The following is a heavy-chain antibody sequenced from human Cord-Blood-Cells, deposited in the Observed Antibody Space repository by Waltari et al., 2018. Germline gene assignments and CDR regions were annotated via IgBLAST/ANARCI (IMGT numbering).Heavy chain of an antibody. V-gene: IGHV3-21*01. Sequence: EVQLVESGGGLVKPGGSLRLSCAASGFTFSSYSMHWVRQAPGKGLEWVSSISSSSSYIYYADSVKSRFTISRDNAKNSLYLQMNSLRAEDTAVYYCARDLAARPGCDYWGQGTLVTVSS. CDR2: ISSSSSYI. CDR1: GFTFSSYS. J-gene: IGHJ4*02. CDR3: ARDLAARPGCDY. D-gene: IGHD6-6*01.